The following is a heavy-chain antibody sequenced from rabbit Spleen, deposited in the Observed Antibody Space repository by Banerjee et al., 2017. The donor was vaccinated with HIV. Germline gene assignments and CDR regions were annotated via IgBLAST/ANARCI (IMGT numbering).Heavy chain of an antibody. CDR2: IYAPASGDT. CDR3: ARDTGTSFSSYGMDL. J-gene: IGHJ6*01. V-gene: IGHV1S45*01. Sequence: QQQLEESGGDLVKPEGSLTLTCTASAFSFNSNWVCWVRQAPGKGLEWIACIYAPASGDTDYANWATGRFTISSHNAQNTLSLQMNSLTAADTATYFCARDTGTSFSSYGMDLWGPGTLVTVS. CDR1: AFSFNSNW. D-gene: IGHD7-1*01.